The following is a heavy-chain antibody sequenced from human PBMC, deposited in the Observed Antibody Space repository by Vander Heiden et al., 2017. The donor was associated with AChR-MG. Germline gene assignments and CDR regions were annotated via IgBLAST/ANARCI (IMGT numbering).Heavy chain of an antibody. J-gene: IGHJ4*02. V-gene: IGHV1-46*01. CDR2: INPGGGST. Sequence: QVHLVQSGAEVKKPGASVKVSCKASGYTFTSYYMHWVRQAPGQGLEWMGIINPGGGSTTYAQNFQGRVTMTRDTSTSTVYMELSSLRSEDTAVYYCARTVTYTYGPHYLDYWGQGTLVTVSS. CDR1: GYTFTSYY. CDR3: ARTVTYTYGPHYLDY. D-gene: IGHD5-18*01.